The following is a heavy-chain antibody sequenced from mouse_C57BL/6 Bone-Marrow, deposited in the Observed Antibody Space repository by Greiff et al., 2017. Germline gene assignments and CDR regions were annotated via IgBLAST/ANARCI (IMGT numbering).Heavy chain of an antibody. CDR1: GYAFSSSW. V-gene: IGHV1-82*01. Sequence: VKLQESGPELVKPGASVKISCKASGYAFSSSWMNWVKQRPGKGLEWIGRIYPGDGDTNYNGKFKGKATLTADKSSSTAYMQLSSLTSEDSAVYFCATYYSDFDYWGQGTTLTVSS. CDR3: ATYYSDFDY. J-gene: IGHJ2*01. CDR2: IYPGDGDT. D-gene: IGHD1-1*01.